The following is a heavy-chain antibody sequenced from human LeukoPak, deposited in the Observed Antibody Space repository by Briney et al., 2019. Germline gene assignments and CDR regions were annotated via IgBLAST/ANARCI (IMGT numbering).Heavy chain of an antibody. J-gene: IGHJ4*02. CDR2: LYSGGTT. D-gene: IGHD3-9*01. V-gene: IGHV3-53*01. CDR3: ASESLTGYYTPY. CDR1: GFPLSSKY. Sequence: GGSLRLSCGASGFPLSSKYMMCVRQAPGRGVEGVSILYSGGTTYYADSENGSFTISRDTSKNTLYIQMNSLRAEDTAVYYCASESLTGYYTPYWGQGTLVTVSS.